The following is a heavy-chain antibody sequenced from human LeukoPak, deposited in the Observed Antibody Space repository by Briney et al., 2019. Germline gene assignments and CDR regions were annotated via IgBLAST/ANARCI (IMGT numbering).Heavy chain of an antibody. D-gene: IGHD3-10*01. CDR1: GGTFSSYA. Sequence: SVKVSCKVSGGTFSSYAISWVRQAPGQGLEWMGRIIPIFGIANYAQKFQGRVTITADKSTSTAHMGLSSLRSEDTAVYSCARTGSYGDYLDYWGQGTLVTVSS. CDR2: IIPIFGIA. CDR3: ARTGSYGDYLDY. V-gene: IGHV1-69*04. J-gene: IGHJ4*02.